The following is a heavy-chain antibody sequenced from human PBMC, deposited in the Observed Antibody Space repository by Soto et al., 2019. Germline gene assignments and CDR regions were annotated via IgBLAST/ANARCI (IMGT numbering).Heavy chain of an antibody. CDR3: ARHTYSNRGAGNWNYVHYYYGMDV. D-gene: IGHD1-7*01. Sequence: GESLKISCKGSGYSFTSYWISWVRQMPGKGLEWMGRIDPSDSYTNYSPSFQGHVTISADKSISTAYLQWSSLKASDTAMYYCARHTYSNRGAGNWNYVHYYYGMDVWGQGTTVTVSS. V-gene: IGHV5-10-1*01. CDR1: GYSFTSYW. J-gene: IGHJ6*02. CDR2: IDPSDSYT.